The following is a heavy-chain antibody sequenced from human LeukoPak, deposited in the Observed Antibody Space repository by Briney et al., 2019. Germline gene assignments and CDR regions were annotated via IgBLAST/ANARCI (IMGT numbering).Heavy chain of an antibody. D-gene: IGHD1-1*01. CDR3: ARASYSDNWYYFDS. Sequence: SETLSLTCTVSDGSISTYSWSWIRQPPGKGLEWIGYVYYIGRTNYNPSLKSRVTISVDTSEKQFSLKLSSVTAADTAVYYCARASYSDNWYYFDSWGQGTLVTVSS. V-gene: IGHV4-59*01. J-gene: IGHJ4*02. CDR2: VYYIGRT. CDR1: DGSISTYS.